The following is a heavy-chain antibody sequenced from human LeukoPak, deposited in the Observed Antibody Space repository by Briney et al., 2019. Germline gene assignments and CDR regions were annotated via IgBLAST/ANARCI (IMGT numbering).Heavy chain of an antibody. CDR3: ATNYYGSGGVFDY. CDR1: GGTFSGYA. V-gene: IGHV1-69*05. D-gene: IGHD3-10*01. Sequence: SVKVSCKASGGTFSGYAISWVRQAPGQGLEWMGRIIPIFGTANYAQKFQGRVTITTDESTSTAYMELSSLRPEDTAVYYCATNYYGSGGVFDYWGQGTLVTVSS. J-gene: IGHJ4*02. CDR2: IIPIFGTA.